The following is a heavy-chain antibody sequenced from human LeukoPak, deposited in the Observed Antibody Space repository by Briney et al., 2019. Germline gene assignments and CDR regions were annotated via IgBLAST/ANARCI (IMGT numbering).Heavy chain of an antibody. J-gene: IGHJ6*02. CDR2: INYSGST. CDR1: GVSFSGYY. V-gene: IGHV4-34*01. CDR3: AIELYDSSGYYDYYYGMDV. Sequence: SETLSLTCAVFGVSFSGYYWSRIRQPPGKGLEWIGEINYSGSTNYNPSLKSRVTISVDTSKNQFSLKLSSVTAADTAVYYCAIELYDSSGYYDYYYGMDVWGQGTTVTVSS. D-gene: IGHD3-22*01.